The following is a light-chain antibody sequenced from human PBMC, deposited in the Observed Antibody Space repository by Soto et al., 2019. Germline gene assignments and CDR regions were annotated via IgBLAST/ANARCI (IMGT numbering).Light chain of an antibody. V-gene: IGKV3-15*01. CDR2: GAS. Sequence: IVMTQSPATLSVSPGERATLSCRASQSVSTSLAWYQQKPGQAPRLLIYGASTRATGIPARFIASGSGTEFTLTISRLQSEDFAVYYCQQYYNWPPWTFGQGTKVDIK. CDR3: QQYYNWPPWT. J-gene: IGKJ1*01. CDR1: QSVSTS.